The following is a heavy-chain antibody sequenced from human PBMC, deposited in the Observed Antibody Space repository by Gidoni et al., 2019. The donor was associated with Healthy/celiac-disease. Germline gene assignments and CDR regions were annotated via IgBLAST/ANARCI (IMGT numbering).Heavy chain of an antibody. V-gene: IGHV1-18*01. Sequence: QVQLVQSGAEVKKPGASVKVSCKASGYTFTSYGISWVRQAPGQGLEWMGWISAYNGNTNYAQKLQGRVTMTTDTSTSTAYMELRSLRSDDTAVYYCARDRGVYDSSGYYPSPDAFDIWGQGTMVTVSS. J-gene: IGHJ3*02. CDR2: ISAYNGNT. CDR3: ARDRGVYDSSGYYPSPDAFDI. CDR1: GYTFTSYG. D-gene: IGHD3-22*01.